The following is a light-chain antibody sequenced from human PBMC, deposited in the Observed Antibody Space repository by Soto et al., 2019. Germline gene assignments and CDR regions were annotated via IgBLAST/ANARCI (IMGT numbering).Light chain of an antibody. CDR1: SSDVGGYNY. Sequence: SALTQPASVSGSPGQSITISCTGTSSDVGGYNYVSWYQQHPGKAPKLMLYYVSNRPSGVSNRFSGSKSGNTASLTISGLQAEDEADYYCSSYTSSSPYAVFGGGTQLTVL. CDR3: SSYTSSSPYAV. J-gene: IGLJ7*01. CDR2: YVS. V-gene: IGLV2-14*01.